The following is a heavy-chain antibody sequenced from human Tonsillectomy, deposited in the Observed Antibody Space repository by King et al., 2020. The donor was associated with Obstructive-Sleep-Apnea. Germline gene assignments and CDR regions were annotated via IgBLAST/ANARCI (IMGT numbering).Heavy chain of an antibody. Sequence: VQLQESGPGLVKPSETLSLTCTVSGGSVSSGSYYWSWIRQPPGKGLEWIGYIYYSGSTNYNPSLKSRVTLSVDTSKNQFSLKLSSVTAADTAVYYCARVRDSSGWYYFDYWGQGTLVTVSS. V-gene: IGHV4-61*01. CDR1: GGSVSSGSYY. D-gene: IGHD6-19*01. CDR3: ARVRDSSGWYYFDY. J-gene: IGHJ4*02. CDR2: IYYSGST.